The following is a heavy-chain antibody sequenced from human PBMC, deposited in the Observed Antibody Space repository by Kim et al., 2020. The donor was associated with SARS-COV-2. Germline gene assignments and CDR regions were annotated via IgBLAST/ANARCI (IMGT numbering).Heavy chain of an antibody. V-gene: IGHV3-30*18. CDR2: ISYDGTNQ. Sequence: GGSLRLSCAGSGFTFQTYGIHWVRQAPGQGLEWVGVISYDGTNQYYADSLKGRFTISRDNSKNTVYLQMNSLRAEDTAVYYCAKDPDSKKWLQLTNWFDPWGQETLVTVSS. J-gene: IGHJ5*02. D-gene: IGHD3-22*01. CDR1: GFTFQTYG. CDR3: AKDPDSKKWLQLTNWFDP.